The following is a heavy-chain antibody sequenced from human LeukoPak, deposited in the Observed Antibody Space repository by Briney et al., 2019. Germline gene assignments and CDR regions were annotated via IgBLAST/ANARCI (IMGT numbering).Heavy chain of an antibody. Sequence: SETLSLTCTVSGGSISGDNYYWGVIRQPPGKGLEWIGSIYYSGSTYYNPSLKSRVTISVDTSKNQFSLKLSSVTAADTAVYYCARANSYYCSGGSCYGSAFDPWGQGTLVTVSS. V-gene: IGHV4-39*07. CDR2: IYYSGST. CDR1: GGSISGDNYY. CDR3: ARANSYYCSGGSCYGSAFDP. D-gene: IGHD2-15*01. J-gene: IGHJ5*02.